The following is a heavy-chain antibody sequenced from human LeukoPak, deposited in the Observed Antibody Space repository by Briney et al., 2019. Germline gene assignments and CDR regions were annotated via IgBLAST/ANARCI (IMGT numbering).Heavy chain of an antibody. CDR3: TQYCYDSSGYFDY. CDR1: GFTFSNAW. V-gene: IGHV3-15*01. CDR2: IKSKTDGGTT. D-gene: IGHD3-22*01. J-gene: IGHJ4*02. Sequence: GGSLRLSCAASGFTFSNAWMSWVRQAPGKGLEWVGRIKSKTDGGTTDYAAPVKGRFTISRDDSKNTLYLQMNSLKTEDTAVYYCTQYCYDSSGYFDYWGQGTLVTVSS.